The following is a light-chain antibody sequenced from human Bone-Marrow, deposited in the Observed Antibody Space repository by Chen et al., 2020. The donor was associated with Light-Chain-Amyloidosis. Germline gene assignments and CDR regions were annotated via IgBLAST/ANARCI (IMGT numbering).Light chain of an antibody. Sequence: EIVLTQSPGTLSLSPGEGANLSCRASQTISSNYLTWYQQKFGHAPRLLIYGSSSRATGIPDRVTGSGSGTDFTLTINRLEPEDFAMYYCQQYGTSPLTFGGGTKVEIK. CDR2: GSS. V-gene: IGKV3-20*01. J-gene: IGKJ4*01. CDR3: QQYGTSPLT. CDR1: QTISSNY.